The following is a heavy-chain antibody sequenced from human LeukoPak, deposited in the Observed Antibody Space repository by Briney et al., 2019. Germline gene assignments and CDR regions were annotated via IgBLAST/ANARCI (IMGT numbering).Heavy chain of an antibody. D-gene: IGHD1-26*01. V-gene: IGHV3-7*01. CDR1: GFTFSSYW. Sequence: GGSLRLSCAASGFTFSSYWMGWVRQAPGKRLEWVANMNIDGSEKYYADSAKGRFTISRDNATNSVYLQMNSLRVEDTAVYYCARDPVEWELLLDYWGQGTLVTVSS. CDR2: MNIDGSEK. CDR3: ARDPVEWELLLDY. J-gene: IGHJ4*02.